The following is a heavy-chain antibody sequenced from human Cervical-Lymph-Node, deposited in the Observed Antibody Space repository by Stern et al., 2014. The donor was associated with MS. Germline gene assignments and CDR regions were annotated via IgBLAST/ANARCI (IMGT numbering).Heavy chain of an antibody. V-gene: IGHV2-26*01. D-gene: IGHD3-22*01. CDR1: GFSLSNARMG. Sequence: EESGPVLVKPTETLTLTCTVSGFSLSNARMGVSWIRQPPGKALEWLAHIFSNDEKSYSTSLKSRLTISKDTSKSQVVLTMTNMDPVDTATYYCARIPGDYYDSSGYDAFDIWGQGTMVTVSS. J-gene: IGHJ3*02. CDR2: IFSNDEK. CDR3: ARIPGDYYDSSGYDAFDI.